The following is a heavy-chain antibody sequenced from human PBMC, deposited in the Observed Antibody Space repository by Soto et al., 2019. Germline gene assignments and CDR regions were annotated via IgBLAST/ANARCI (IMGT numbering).Heavy chain of an antibody. Sequence: SETLSLTCTVSGGSISSSSYYWGWIRQPPGKGLEWIGSIYYSGSTYYNPSLKSRVTISVDTSKNQFSLKLSSVTAADTAVYYCARQPGNYYDSSGPDYWGQGALVTVSS. CDR1: GGSISSSSYY. V-gene: IGHV4-39*01. D-gene: IGHD3-22*01. J-gene: IGHJ4*02. CDR2: IYYSGST. CDR3: ARQPGNYYDSSGPDY.